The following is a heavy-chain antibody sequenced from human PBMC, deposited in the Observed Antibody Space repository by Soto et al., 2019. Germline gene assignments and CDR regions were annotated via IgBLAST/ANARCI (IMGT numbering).Heavy chain of an antibody. CDR3: ASLTADFWSGYDDYYYYYMDV. V-gene: IGHV1-69*02. CDR1: GGTFSSYT. Sequence: VQLVQSGAEVKKPGSSVKVSCKASGGTFSSYTISWVRQAPAQGLEWMGRIIPILGIANYAQKFQGRVTITADKSTIIAYMELSSLRAEDTAVYYCASLTADFWSGYDDYYYYYMDVWGKGTTVTVSS. CDR2: IIPILGIA. J-gene: IGHJ6*03. D-gene: IGHD3-3*01.